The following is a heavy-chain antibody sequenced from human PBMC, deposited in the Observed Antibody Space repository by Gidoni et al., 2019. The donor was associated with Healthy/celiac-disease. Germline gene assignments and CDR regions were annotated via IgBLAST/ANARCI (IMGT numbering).Heavy chain of an antibody. CDR2: IYYSGST. J-gene: IGHJ6*02. Sequence: HVQLPESGPGLVKPSATLSLTCPVSGCPISRYYWSWIRQPPGKGLEWIGYIYYSGSTNYNPSLKSRVTISVDTSKNQFSLKLSSVTAADTAVYYCARALLDYDFWSGYRPAYGMDVWGQGTTVTVSS. CDR3: ARALLDYDFWSGYRPAYGMDV. V-gene: IGHV4-59*01. CDR1: GCPISRYY. D-gene: IGHD3-3*01.